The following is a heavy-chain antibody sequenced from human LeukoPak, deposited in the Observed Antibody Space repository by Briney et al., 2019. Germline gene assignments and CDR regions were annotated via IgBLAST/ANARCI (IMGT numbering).Heavy chain of an antibody. CDR3: ARVSSGLVTQEPFDY. CDR2: IIPIFGTA. V-gene: IGHV1-69*01. D-gene: IGHD6-19*01. CDR1: GGTFSSYA. J-gene: IGHJ4*02. Sequence: SVKVSCKASGGTFSSYAISWVRQAPGQGLEWMGGIIPIFGTANYAQKFQGRVTITADESTSTAYMELSSLRSEDTAVYYCARVSSGLVTQEPFDYWGQGTLVTVSS.